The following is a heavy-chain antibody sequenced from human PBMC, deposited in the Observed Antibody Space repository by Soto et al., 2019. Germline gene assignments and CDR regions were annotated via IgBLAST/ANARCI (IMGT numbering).Heavy chain of an antibody. CDR1: GGSISSSSYY. CDR3: ARVGSYHSTAFDI. V-gene: IGHV4-31*03. J-gene: IGHJ3*02. CDR2: IYYSGST. Sequence: SETLSLTCTVSGGSISSSSYYWGWIRQHPGKGLEWIGNIYYSGSTYYNPSLKSRVTISVDTSKNQFSLKLSSVTAADTAVYYCARVGSYHSTAFDIWGQGTMVTVSS. D-gene: IGHD3-10*01.